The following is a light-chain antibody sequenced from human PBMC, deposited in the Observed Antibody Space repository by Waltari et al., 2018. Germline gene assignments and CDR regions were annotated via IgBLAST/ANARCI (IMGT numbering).Light chain of an antibody. CDR1: QNVISSY. V-gene: IGKV3-20*01. J-gene: IGKJ5*01. CDR3: QQFGSTPAIT. CDR2: GAS. Sequence: EIELTQYPGTLSLSQGERANLSCRASQNVISSYLTWYQHKRGQATRLLIYGASTRATGIPDSFSGSGSGTDFTLTISRLDPEDFALYYCQQFGSTPAITFGQGTRLEIK.